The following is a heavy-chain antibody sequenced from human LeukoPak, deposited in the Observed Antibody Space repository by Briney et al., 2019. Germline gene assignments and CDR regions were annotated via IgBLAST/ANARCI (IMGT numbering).Heavy chain of an antibody. CDR1: GFTFSSYA. CDR3: AKDRLSSSSVHFDY. D-gene: IGHD6-13*01. V-gene: IGHV3-23*01. CDR2: ISGSGGST. Sequence: GGSLRLSCAASGFTFSSYAMSRVRQAPGKGLEWVSAISGSGGSTYYADSVKGRFTISRDNSKNTLYLQMNSLRAEDTAVYYCAKDRLSSSSVHFDYWGQGTLVTVSS. J-gene: IGHJ4*02.